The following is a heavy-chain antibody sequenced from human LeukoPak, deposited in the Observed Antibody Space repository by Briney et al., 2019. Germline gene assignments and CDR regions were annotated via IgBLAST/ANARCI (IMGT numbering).Heavy chain of an antibody. D-gene: IGHD6-19*01. V-gene: IGHV1-69*02. CDR3: ARVTAVAGNAEYFQH. CDR1: GVIFSSYT. Sequence: SVKVSCKASGVIFSSYTFSWVRQAPGQGLEWMGKITPVSDLAHYAQKFQGRVTFTADTHTGTTYMELRSLRSEDTAVYYCARVTAVAGNAEYFQHWGQGTLVTVSS. CDR2: ITPVSDLA. J-gene: IGHJ1*01.